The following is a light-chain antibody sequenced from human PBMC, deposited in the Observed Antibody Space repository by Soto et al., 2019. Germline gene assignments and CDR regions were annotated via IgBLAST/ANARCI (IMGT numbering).Light chain of an antibody. Sequence: QSVLTQPPSASGTPGQRVTLSCSGSSSNIGSNTVNWYQQLPGTAPKLLIYSDDQRPSGVPDRFSGSKSGTSASLAISGLQSEDEANYYCATWHDSLNGVLFGGGTKLTVL. V-gene: IGLV1-44*01. CDR3: ATWHDSLNGVL. CDR2: SDD. J-gene: IGLJ3*02. CDR1: SSNIGSNT.